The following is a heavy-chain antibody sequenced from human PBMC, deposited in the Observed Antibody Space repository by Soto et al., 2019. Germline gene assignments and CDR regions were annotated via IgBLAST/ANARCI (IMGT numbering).Heavy chain of an antibody. D-gene: IGHD3-16*02. CDR1: GGSISSGDYY. J-gene: IGHJ4*02. Sequence: PSETPSLTCTVSGGSISSGDYYWSWIRQPPXKGLEWIGYIYYSGSTYYNPSLKSRVTISVDTSKNQFSLKLSSVTAADTAVYYCAREGDYDYVWGSYRYIDYWGQGTLVTVSS. CDR3: AREGDYDYVWGSYRYIDY. CDR2: IYYSGST. V-gene: IGHV4-30-4*01.